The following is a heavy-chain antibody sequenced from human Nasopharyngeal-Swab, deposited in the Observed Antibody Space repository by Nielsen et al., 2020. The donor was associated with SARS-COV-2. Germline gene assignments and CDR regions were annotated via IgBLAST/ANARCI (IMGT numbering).Heavy chain of an antibody. D-gene: IGHD3-10*01. Sequence: ASLKVSCKAAGYSFTSNHMYRGRQAPGQRLEGMGVINPSGGSATYAQRFQGKGTMTRDTSTSTVFMELSSLKSEDTAVYYYARDRYGSGSFLGYWGQGTLVTVSS. J-gene: IGHJ4*02. CDR1: GYSFTSNH. CDR2: INPSGGSA. CDR3: ARDRYGSGSFLGY. V-gene: IGHV1-46*01.